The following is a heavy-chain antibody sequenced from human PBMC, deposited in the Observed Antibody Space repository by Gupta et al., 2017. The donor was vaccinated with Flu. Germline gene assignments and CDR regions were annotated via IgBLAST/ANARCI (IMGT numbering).Heavy chain of an antibody. V-gene: IGHV3-15*01. J-gene: IGHJ4*02. CDR2: IKSKTDGAKT. D-gene: IGHD1-26*01. CDR3: TADRRGKYRKFDY. Sequence: AWMNWVRQAPGKGLEWVGRIKSKTDGAKTDYTAPVKGRFTISRDDSKNTMYLQMKSLKTEDTAVYYCTADRRGKYRKFDYGGQGTLVTVSS. CDR1: AW.